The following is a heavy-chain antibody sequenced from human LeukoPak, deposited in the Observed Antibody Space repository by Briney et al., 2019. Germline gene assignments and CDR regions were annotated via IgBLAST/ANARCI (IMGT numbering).Heavy chain of an antibody. CDR3: ATGGLRYCSTTSCLGY. Sequence: SETLSLTCTVSGGSISNYYWSWIRQPPGKGLEWIGYIYYSGSTSYNPSLRSRVTMSVDTSKKFFSLHMTSVTAADTAVYYCATGGLRYCSTTSCLGYWGEGTLVTVAS. V-gene: IGHV4-59*01. J-gene: IGHJ4*02. D-gene: IGHD2-2*01. CDR2: IYYSGST. CDR1: GGSISNYY.